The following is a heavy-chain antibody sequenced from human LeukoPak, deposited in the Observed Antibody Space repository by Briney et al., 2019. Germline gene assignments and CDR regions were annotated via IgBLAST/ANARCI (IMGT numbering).Heavy chain of an antibody. V-gene: IGHV3-48*03. D-gene: IGHD6-6*01. CDR2: ISSRGSTI. CDR3: AREGMSSSDPFDY. Sequence: GGSLRLSCAASGFSISTYEMNSVRQAPGKWLELVSYISSRGSTIYYSDSVKGRFTISRHNAKNSLYLQMNSLRAEDTAVYYCAREGMSSSDPFDYWGQGPLVTVSS. J-gene: IGHJ4*02. CDR1: GFSISTYE.